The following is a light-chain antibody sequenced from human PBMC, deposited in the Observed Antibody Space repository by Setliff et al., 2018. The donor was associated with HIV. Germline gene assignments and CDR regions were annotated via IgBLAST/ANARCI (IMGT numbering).Light chain of an antibody. CDR2: EVS. CDR1: SSDVGFYNY. Sequence: QSALTQPASVSGSPGQSVTISCTGTSSDVGFYNYVSWYQQHPGKAPKLMIYEVSNRPSGVSDRFSGSKSGNTASLTISGLQAEDEADYYCSSYTSISTWVFGGGTKVTV. J-gene: IGLJ3*02. CDR3: SSYTSISTWV. V-gene: IGLV2-14*01.